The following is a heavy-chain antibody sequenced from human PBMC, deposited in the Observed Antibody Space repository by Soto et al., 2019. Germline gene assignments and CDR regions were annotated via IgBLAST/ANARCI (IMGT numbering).Heavy chain of an antibody. CDR1: GGSISSGGYS. CDR3: ARGGGYCSSTSCYAEGGYYYYGMDV. V-gene: IGHV4-30-2*01. CDR2: IYHSGST. Sequence: QLQLQESGSGLVKPSQTLSLTCAVSGGSISSGGYSWSWIRQPPGKGLEWIGYIYHSGSTYYNPSLKSRVTISVDRSYHQLSLKLSSVTAADTAVYYCARGGGYCSSTSCYAEGGYYYYGMDVWCQGTTVTVSS. J-gene: IGHJ6*02. D-gene: IGHD2-2*03.